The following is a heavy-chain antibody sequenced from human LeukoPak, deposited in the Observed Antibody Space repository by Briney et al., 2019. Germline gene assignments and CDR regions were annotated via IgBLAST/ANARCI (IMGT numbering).Heavy chain of an antibody. D-gene: IGHD3-9*01. Sequence: PGGSLRLSCAATGFTFKNYAMSWVRQAPGRGLEWVSVISGSGVTTYYADSVKGRFTISRDNSRNTIYLQMNSLRAEDTALYYCAKDRSGHYDILTEVDYWGQGALVTVSS. CDR2: ISGSGVTT. CDR3: AKDRSGHYDILTEVDY. V-gene: IGHV3-23*01. CDR1: GFTFKNYA. J-gene: IGHJ4*02.